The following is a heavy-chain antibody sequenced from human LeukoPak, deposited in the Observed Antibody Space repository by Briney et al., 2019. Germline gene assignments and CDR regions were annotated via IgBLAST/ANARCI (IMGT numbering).Heavy chain of an antibody. D-gene: IGHD2-2*01. CDR1: GYTFTGYY. V-gene: IGHV1-2*02. J-gene: IGHJ4*02. CDR2: INPNSGGT. CDR3: ARDLPIPLIAVVPAASY. Sequence: SVKVSCKASGYTFTGYYMHWVRQAPGQGLEWMGWINPNSGGTNYAQKFQGRVTMTRDTSISTAYMELSRLRSDDTAVYYCARDLPIPLIAVVPAASYWGQGTLVTVSS.